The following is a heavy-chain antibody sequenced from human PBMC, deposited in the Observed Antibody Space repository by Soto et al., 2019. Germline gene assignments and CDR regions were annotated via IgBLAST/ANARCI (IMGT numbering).Heavy chain of an antibody. CDR3: AHIPRASSNHFYS. V-gene: IGHV2-5*02. CDR1: GFSLSTSGVG. Sequence: GSGPTLVNPIQTLTQTCTFSGFSLSTSGVGEGWIRQPPGKALEWLALVYWDDEKRYSPSLKSRLTITKDTSKNQVVLILINMEFVDTVTFYCAHIPRASSNHFYSCGQGDVVTVSS. J-gene: IGHJ4*02. CDR2: VYWDDEK.